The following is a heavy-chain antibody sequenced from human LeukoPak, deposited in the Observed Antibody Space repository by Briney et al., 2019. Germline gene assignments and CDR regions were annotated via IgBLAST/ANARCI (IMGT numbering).Heavy chain of an antibody. Sequence: SGGSLRLSCVASGFTFSNYWMTWVRQAPGKGLEWLANIKYDGGERYYVDSLKGRFTISRDNAKNSLYLEMNSLRVEDTAVYYCAREKVYNDFWSDLDSWGQGTLVTVSS. CDR1: GFTFSNYW. D-gene: IGHD3-3*01. CDR3: AREKVYNDFWSDLDS. V-gene: IGHV3-7*01. J-gene: IGHJ4*02. CDR2: IKYDGGER.